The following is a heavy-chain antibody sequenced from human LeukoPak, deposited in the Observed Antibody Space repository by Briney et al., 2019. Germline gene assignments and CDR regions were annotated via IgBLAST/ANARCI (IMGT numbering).Heavy chain of an antibody. CDR3: AKDSYGDYENWFDP. CDR2: ISYDGSNK. V-gene: IGHV3-30*18. Sequence: GGSLRLSCAASGFTFSSYGMHWVRQAPGKGLEWVAVISYDGSNKYYADSVKGRFTISRDNSKNTLYLQMNSLRAEDTAVYYCAKDSYGDYENWFDPWGQGTLVTVSS. D-gene: IGHD4-17*01. CDR1: GFTFSSYG. J-gene: IGHJ5*02.